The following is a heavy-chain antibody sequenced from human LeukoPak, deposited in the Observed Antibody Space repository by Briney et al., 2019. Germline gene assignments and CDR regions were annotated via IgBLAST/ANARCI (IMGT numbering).Heavy chain of an antibody. CDR2: IYFSGST. CDR1: GYSISSGYY. Sequence: PSETLSLTCTVSGYSISSGYYWGWIRQPPGQGLEWIGPIYFSGSTYYNPSLKSRLTISVDTSKNQFSLNLSSVTAADTAVYYCARDYLGAGTVGATSGYWGQGTLVTVSS. J-gene: IGHJ4*02. V-gene: IGHV4-38-2*02. D-gene: IGHD1-26*01. CDR3: ARDYLGAGTVGATSGY.